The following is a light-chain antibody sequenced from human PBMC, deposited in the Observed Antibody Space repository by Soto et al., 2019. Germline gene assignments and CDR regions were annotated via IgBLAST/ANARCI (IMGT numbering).Light chain of an antibody. J-gene: IGLJ1*01. Sequence: QSALTQPASVSGSPGQSITISCTGTSSDVGGYNYVSWYQQEPGKAPKLMIYDVSNRPSGVSNRFSGSKSGNTASLTNSGLQAEDEADYYCSSYTSGTTFVFGTGTKVTVL. CDR1: SSDVGGYNY. V-gene: IGLV2-14*01. CDR2: DVS. CDR3: SSYTSGTTFV.